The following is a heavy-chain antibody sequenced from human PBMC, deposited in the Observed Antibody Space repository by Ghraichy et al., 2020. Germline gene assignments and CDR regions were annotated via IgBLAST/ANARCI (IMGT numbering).Heavy chain of an antibody. CDR3: AKSRLNPNYEFDY. D-gene: IGHD1-7*01. CDR1: GDSIETDYYY. CDR2: IYYRGNA. Sequence: SETLSLTCTVSGDSIETDYYYWGWVRQPPGKGLEWLGNIYYRGNAYYSPSLESRVTISVDTSKNQFSLKLRYVTAADTAVYYCAKSRLNPNYEFDYWGQGIPVTVAS. J-gene: IGHJ4*02. V-gene: IGHV4-39*01.